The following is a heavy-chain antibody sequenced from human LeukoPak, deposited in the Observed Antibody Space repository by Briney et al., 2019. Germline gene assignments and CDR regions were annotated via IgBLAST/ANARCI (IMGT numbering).Heavy chain of an antibody. CDR3: AALKLDTY. J-gene: IGHJ4*02. D-gene: IGHD1-7*01. Sequence: GGSLRLSCAASGFTFSSYAMHWVRQAPGKGLEWVAVISYDGSNKYYADSVKGRFTISRDNSKNTLYLQMNSLRAEDTAVYYCAALKLDTYWGQGTLVTVSS. CDR2: ISYDGSNK. CDR1: GFTFSSYA. V-gene: IGHV3-30*04.